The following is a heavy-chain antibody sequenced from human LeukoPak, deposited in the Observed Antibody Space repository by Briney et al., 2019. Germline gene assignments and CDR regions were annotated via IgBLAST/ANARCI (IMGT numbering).Heavy chain of an antibody. J-gene: IGHJ4*02. CDR2: INHSGST. V-gene: IGHV4-34*01. Sequence: SSETLSLTCAVYGVSFSGYYWSWIRQPPGKGLEWIGEINHSGSTDYNPSLKSRVTISVDTSKNQFSLKLSSVTAADTAVYYCARALTYYYDSSGYYFDYWGQGTLVTVSS. CDR1: GVSFSGYY. D-gene: IGHD3-22*01. CDR3: ARALTYYYDSSGYYFDY.